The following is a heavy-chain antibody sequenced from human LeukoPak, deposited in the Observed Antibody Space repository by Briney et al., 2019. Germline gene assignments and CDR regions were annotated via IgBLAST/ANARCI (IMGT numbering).Heavy chain of an antibody. CDR3: ARDDSPVDLGKHALDI. Sequence: PGGSLRLSCAASGFTFSSFEMNWVRQAPGKGLEWISYINPAGTTLYYTDSVKGRFTISRDNAKSSLYLQMHSLRAEDTAVYYCARDDSPVDLGKHALDIWGQGTMVTVSS. D-gene: IGHD3-22*01. CDR1: GFTFSSFE. J-gene: IGHJ3*02. V-gene: IGHV3-48*03. CDR2: INPAGTTL.